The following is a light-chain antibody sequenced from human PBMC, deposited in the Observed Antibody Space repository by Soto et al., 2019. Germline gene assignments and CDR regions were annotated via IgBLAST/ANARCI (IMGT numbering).Light chain of an antibody. J-gene: IGKJ5*01. V-gene: IGKV3-11*01. CDR1: QTITTS. Sequence: EIVLTQSPATLSLSPGERATLSCRASQTITTSLAWYQQKPGQPPSLLIYGASNRATGTPARFSGSGSGTDFTLTISNLEPEDFAIYYCQQRSNWPANFGQGTRLEIK. CDR2: GAS. CDR3: QQRSNWPAN.